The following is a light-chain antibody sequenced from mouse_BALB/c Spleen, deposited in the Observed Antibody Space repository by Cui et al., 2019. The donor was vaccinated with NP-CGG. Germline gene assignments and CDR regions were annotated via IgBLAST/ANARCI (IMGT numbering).Light chain of an antibody. Sequence: QAVVTQESARTTSPGERVTLTCRSSTGAVTTSNYANWVQEKPDHLFTGLIGGTNNRAPGVPARFSGSLIGDKAALTITGAQTEDEAIYFCALWYSNHWVFGGGTKLTVL. CDR2: GTN. J-gene: IGLJ1*01. CDR1: TGAVTTSNY. V-gene: IGLV1*01. CDR3: ALWYSNHWV.